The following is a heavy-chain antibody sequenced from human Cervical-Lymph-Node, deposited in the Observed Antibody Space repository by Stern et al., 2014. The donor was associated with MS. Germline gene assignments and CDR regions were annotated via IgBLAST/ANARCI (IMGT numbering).Heavy chain of an antibody. D-gene: IGHD6-13*01. CDR2: FSPKSGGT. CDR3: ARRVAAAGTHYYGLFGH. J-gene: IGHJ4*02. Sequence: QVQLVQSGAEVKETGASVKVSCKASGYTFSDYYVHWVRQAPGQGIEWLGWFSPKSGGTNLAQKFQGRVTMTSDTSIATAYMELTRLRSDDTAVYYCARRVAAAGTHYYGLFGHWGQGTLVTFSS. V-gene: IGHV1-2*02. CDR1: GYTFSDYY.